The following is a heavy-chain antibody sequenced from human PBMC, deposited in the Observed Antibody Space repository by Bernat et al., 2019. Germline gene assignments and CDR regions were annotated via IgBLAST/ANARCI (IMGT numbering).Heavy chain of an antibody. Sequence: VQLVESGGGLVKPGGSLRLSCAASGFTFSNAWMNWVRQAPGKGLEWVGRIKTKTVGGTTDYAAPVKGRFTISRDDSKNTLYLQVNSLTTEDTAVYYCATVGRGGFDYWGQGTLVTVSS. CDR2: IKTKTVGGTT. V-gene: IGHV3-15*07. D-gene: IGHD3-16*01. CDR3: ATVGRGGFDY. CDR1: GFTFSNAW. J-gene: IGHJ4*02.